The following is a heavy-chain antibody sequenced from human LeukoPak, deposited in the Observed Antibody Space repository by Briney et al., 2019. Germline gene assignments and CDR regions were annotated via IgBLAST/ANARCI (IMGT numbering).Heavy chain of an antibody. CDR2: FDPEDGET. J-gene: IGHJ4*02. Sequence: ASVKVSCKVSGYTLTELSMHWVRQAPGKGLEWMGGFDPEDGETIYAQKSQGRVTMTEDTSTDTAYMELSSLRSEDTAVYYCATRNVLGRLAWVDYWGQGTLVTVSS. D-gene: IGHD2-2*01. CDR1: GYTLTELS. V-gene: IGHV1-24*01. CDR3: ATRNVLGRLAWVDY.